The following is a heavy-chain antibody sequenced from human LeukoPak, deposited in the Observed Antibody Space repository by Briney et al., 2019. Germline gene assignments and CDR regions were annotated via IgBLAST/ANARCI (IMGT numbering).Heavy chain of an antibody. J-gene: IGHJ6*03. CDR1: GGSFSGYY. CDR3: ARGLFNYYYYYYMDV. Sequence: SETLSLTCAVYGGSFSGYYWSWIRQPPGKGLEWIGEINHSGSTNHNSSLKSRVTISVDTSKNQFSLKLSSVTAADTAVYYCARGLFNYYYYYYMDVWGKGTTVTVSS. V-gene: IGHV4-34*01. D-gene: IGHD3-10*01. CDR2: INHSGST.